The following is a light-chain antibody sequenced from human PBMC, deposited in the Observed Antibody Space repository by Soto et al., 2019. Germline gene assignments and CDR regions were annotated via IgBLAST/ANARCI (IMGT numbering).Light chain of an antibody. CDR2: DTS. V-gene: IGKV3-15*01. J-gene: IGKJ4*01. CDR1: QSVSSS. Sequence: EIVMTQSPATLSVSPGERVTLSCRASQSVSSSLAWYQQRPGQAPRLIIYDTSTRAAGISARFSGSGSGTEFTLTISILQSDDFVVYCCQQYINRPFTFGGGTKVDIK. CDR3: QQYINRPFT.